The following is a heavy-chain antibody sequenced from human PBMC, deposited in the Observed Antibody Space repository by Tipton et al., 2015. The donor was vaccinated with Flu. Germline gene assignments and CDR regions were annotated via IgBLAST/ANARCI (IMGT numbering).Heavy chain of an antibody. CDR2: IYPGDSDT. Sequence: QLVQSGAEVKKPGESLKISCKGSGYSFTSYWIGWVRQMPGKGLEWMGIIYPGDSDTRYSPSFQGQVTISADKSISTAYLQWSSLTASDTAMYYCVRQPYLGDYGGYFDYWGQGTLVTVSS. V-gene: IGHV5-51*01. J-gene: IGHJ4*02. D-gene: IGHD4-17*01. CDR1: GYSFTSYW. CDR3: VRQPYLGDYGGYFDY.